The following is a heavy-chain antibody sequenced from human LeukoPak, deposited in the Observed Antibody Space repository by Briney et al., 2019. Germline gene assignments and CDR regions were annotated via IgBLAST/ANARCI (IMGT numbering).Heavy chain of an antibody. J-gene: IGHJ5*02. D-gene: IGHD3-10*01. CDR2: ISGSGGST. CDR3: AKAQGWGYYYGSGAQGRWFDP. CDR1: GFTFSSYA. V-gene: IGHV3-23*01. Sequence: TGGSLRLSCAASGFTFSSYAMSWVRQAPGKGLEWVSAISGSGGSTYYADSVKGRFTISRDNSKNTLYLQMNSLRAEDTAVYYCAKAQGWGYYYGSGAQGRWFDPWGQGTLVTVSS.